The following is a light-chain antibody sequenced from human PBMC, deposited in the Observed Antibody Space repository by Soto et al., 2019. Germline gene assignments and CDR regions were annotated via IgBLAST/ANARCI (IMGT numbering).Light chain of an antibody. V-gene: IGKV3-11*01. CDR3: QQRSNWPPFT. CDR2: RAS. J-gene: IGKJ5*01. CDR1: HSVNSH. Sequence: MMMTQSPATLSVSPGERVTLSCRTSHSVNSHVAWYQQKPGQAPRLLIYRASTRATGIPARFSGSGSGTDFTLTISSLEPEDFAVYYCQQRSNWPPFTFGQGTRLEIK.